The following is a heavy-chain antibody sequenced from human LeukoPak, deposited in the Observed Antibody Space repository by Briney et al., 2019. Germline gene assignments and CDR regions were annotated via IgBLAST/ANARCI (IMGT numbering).Heavy chain of an antibody. V-gene: IGHV3-30*18. D-gene: IGHD3-16*01. J-gene: IGHJ4*02. CDR1: GFTFSSSG. Sequence: GGSLRLSCAASGFTFSSSGMHWVRQAPGKGLEWVALISNDGSNKHYVDSVKGRFTISRDNSENMLYLQMNSLRAEDTAVYYCAKDLYYGYYFDYWGQGTLVTVSS. CDR3: AKDLYYGYYFDY. CDR2: ISNDGSNK.